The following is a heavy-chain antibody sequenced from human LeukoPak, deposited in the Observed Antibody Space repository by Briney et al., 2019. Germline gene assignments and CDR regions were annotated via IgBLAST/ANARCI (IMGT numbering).Heavy chain of an antibody. V-gene: IGHV1-2*06. Sequence: GASVKVSCKASGYTFTGYYMHWVRQAPGQGLEWMGRINPNSGGTNYAQKSQGRVTMTRDTSISTAYMELSRLRSDDTAVYYCARLAVAGTRYYYYGMDVWGQGTTVTVSS. J-gene: IGHJ6*02. D-gene: IGHD6-19*01. CDR1: GYTFTGYY. CDR2: INPNSGGT. CDR3: ARLAVAGTRYYYYGMDV.